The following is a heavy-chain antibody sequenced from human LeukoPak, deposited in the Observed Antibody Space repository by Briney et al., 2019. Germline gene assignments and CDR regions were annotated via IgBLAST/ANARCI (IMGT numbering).Heavy chain of an antibody. CDR1: GVTISSYY. CDR3: ATYYYGSGPGAFDI. D-gene: IGHD3-10*01. CDR2: IYYSGST. Sequence: PSETLSLTCTASGVTISSYYWSWIRQPPGKGLEWIGYIYYSGSTNYNPVLKSRVTLSVDTSKNQFPLKLSSVTAADTAVYYCATYYYGSGPGAFDIWGQGTMVTVSS. V-gene: IGHV4-59*08. J-gene: IGHJ3*02.